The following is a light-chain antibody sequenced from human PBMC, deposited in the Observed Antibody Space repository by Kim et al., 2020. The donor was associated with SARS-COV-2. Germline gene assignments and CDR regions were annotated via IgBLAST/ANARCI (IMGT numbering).Light chain of an antibody. CDR1: QCISSY. CDR3: QQYYSYPLT. CDR2: AAS. J-gene: IGKJ4*01. V-gene: IGKV1-8*01. Sequence: AIRITQSPSSLSASTGDRVTITCRASQCISSYLAWYQQKPGKAPKLLIYAASTLQSGVPSRFSGSGSGTDFTLTISCLQSEDFATYYCQQYYSYPLTFGGGTKVDIK.